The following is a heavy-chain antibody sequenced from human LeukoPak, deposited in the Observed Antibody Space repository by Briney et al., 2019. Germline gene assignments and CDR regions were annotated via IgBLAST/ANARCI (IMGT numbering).Heavy chain of an antibody. V-gene: IGHV4-30-4*01. CDR1: GGSISSGDYY. D-gene: IGHD3-10*01. CDR2: IYNSGST. J-gene: IGHJ4*02. Sequence: SETLSLTCTVSGGSISSGDYYWSWIRQPPGKGLEWIGYIYNSGSTYYNPSLKSRLTISVDTSKNQFSLKLSSVTAADTAVYYCARSSYYYGSGSYLYWGQGTLVTVSS. CDR3: ARSSYYYGSGSYLY.